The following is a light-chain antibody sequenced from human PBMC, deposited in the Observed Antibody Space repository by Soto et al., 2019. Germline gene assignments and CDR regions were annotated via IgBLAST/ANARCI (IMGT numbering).Light chain of an antibody. CDR3: QQYPDGT. Sequence: ILLTQSPSSLSASVGDRVTITCRASQGIDTSLAWYQQKPGKAPKLLIHAASNFQSGVPSRFSGSGSGTEFTLTISSLQPDDFATYYCQQYPDGTFGQGTKVDIK. V-gene: IGKV1-9*01. CDR1: QGIDTS. CDR2: AAS. J-gene: IGKJ1*01.